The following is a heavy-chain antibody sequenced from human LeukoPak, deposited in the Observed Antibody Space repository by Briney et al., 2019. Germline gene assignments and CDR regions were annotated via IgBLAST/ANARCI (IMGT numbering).Heavy chain of an antibody. V-gene: IGHV3-33*01. J-gene: IGHJ3*02. CDR3: VRDLDQNDFWSGYWPDAFAS. CDR2: IWHDGTNE. CDR1: GFSFSTYG. Sequence: GRSLRLSCVASGFSFSTYGMHWVRQAPGKGPEGVAVIWHDGTNEYYLNSVRGRFNISRDNSRNTVYLQMNSLRAEDTAVYYCVRDLDQNDFWSGYWPDAFASWGQGTKIFVSS. D-gene: IGHD3-3*01.